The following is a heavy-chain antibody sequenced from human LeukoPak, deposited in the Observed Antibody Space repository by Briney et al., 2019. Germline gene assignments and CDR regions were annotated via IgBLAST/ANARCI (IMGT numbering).Heavy chain of an antibody. Sequence: SESLSLTCAVSGGSVSSSTYYWGWIRQPPGKGLEWIGNIYYTGSSYYNPSLKSRVTMSVDTSKNQLSLKMNSVTAADTAVYYCARLSKGRYFDYIFDFWGQGTLLTVSS. J-gene: IGHJ4*02. V-gene: IGHV4-39*01. CDR2: IYYTGSS. D-gene: IGHD3-9*01. CDR1: GGSVSSSTYY. CDR3: ARLSKGRYFDYIFDF.